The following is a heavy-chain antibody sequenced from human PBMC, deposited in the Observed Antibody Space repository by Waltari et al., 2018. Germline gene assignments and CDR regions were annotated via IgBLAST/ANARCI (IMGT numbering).Heavy chain of an antibody. J-gene: IGHJ4*02. CDR2: LSGSGATP. V-gene: IGHV3-23*01. D-gene: IGHD3-16*02. Sequence: EVQLLESAGGLVQPGEALRLSCAASGFSFMGFAMTWVRQAPGEGLACVASLSGSGATPFYADSVKGRFTIVRDNSRDTVYLQMNSLRVDDSAVYYCAKGSRGYTNYFFDSWGQGTLVSVSS. CDR1: GFSFMGFA. CDR3: AKGSRGYTNYFFDS.